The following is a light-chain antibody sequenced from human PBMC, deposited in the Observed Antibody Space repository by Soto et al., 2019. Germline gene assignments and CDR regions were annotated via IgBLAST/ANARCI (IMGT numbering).Light chain of an antibody. CDR2: GTS. V-gene: IGKV3-20*01. Sequence: EIFLTQSRFTLSLSPVEIATLSCRASQSVSSSYLAWYQQKPGQAPRFLIYGTSSRATGIPDRFSGSGSGTDFSLTISRLEPEDFAVYYCHQYGSSPTTLGQGTKVDI. CDR1: QSVSSSY. CDR3: HQYGSSPTT. J-gene: IGKJ1*01.